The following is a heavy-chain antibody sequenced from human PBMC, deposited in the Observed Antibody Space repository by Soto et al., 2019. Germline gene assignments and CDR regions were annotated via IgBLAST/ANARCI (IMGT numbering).Heavy chain of an antibody. CDR2: VYHTGDT. Sequence: PSETLSLTCGASGGTVVSSHWWSWVRQSPGRGLEWIGNVYHTGDTNFNPSLQSRVTFSVDKSNNQFSLRLTAVTAADTAVYFCAREIVTAGGNNYFDPWGPGTLVTVSS. CDR1: GGTVVSSHW. V-gene: IGHV4-4*02. J-gene: IGHJ5*02. D-gene: IGHD2-21*02. CDR3: AREIVTAGGNNYFDP.